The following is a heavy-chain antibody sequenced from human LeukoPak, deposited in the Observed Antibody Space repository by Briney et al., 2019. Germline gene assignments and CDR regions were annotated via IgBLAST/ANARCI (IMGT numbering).Heavy chain of an antibody. CDR3: VRDRELNY. CDR1: GGSISSGGYY. D-gene: IGHD1-7*01. Sequence: PSETLSLTCTVSGGSISSGGYYWSWIRQHPGKGLEWIGYIYYSGSTYYNPSLKSRVTISVDTSKNQFSLKLSSVTAAATAVYYCVRDRELNYWGQGILVTVSS. V-gene: IGHV4-31*03. CDR2: IYYSGST. J-gene: IGHJ4*02.